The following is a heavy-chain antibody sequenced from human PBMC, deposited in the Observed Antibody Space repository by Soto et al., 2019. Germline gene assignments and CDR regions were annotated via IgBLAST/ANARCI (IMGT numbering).Heavy chain of an antibody. Sequence: GGSLRLSCAASGFTFRSYSMNWVRQAPGKGLEWVSYISSSNRTINYADSVKGRFIISRDNAKNSLYLQMHSLRDEDTAVYYCAREGWPLLQTGMDVWGQGTTVTVSS. CDR1: GFTFRSYS. CDR2: ISSSNRTI. V-gene: IGHV3-48*02. J-gene: IGHJ6*02. D-gene: IGHD2-15*01. CDR3: AREGWPLLQTGMDV.